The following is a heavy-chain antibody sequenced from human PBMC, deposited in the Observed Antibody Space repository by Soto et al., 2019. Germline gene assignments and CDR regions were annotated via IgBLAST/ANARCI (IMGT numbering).Heavy chain of an antibody. Sequence: GGSLRLSCAASGFTFRSYSMNWVRQAPGKGLEWVSYISSSNRTINYADSVKGRFIISRDNAKNSLYLQMHSLRDEDTAVYYCAREGWPLLQTGMDVWGQGTTVTVSS. CDR1: GFTFRSYS. CDR2: ISSSNRTI. V-gene: IGHV3-48*02. J-gene: IGHJ6*02. D-gene: IGHD2-15*01. CDR3: AREGWPLLQTGMDV.